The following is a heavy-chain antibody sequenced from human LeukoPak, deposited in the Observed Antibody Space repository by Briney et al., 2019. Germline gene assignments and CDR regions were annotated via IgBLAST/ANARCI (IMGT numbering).Heavy chain of an antibody. D-gene: IGHD4-17*01. V-gene: IGHV3-33*01. J-gene: IGHJ4*02. Sequence: GRSLRLSCAASGFTLSTYAMHWVRQAPGKGLEWVAVIWSDTTNKYYADSVKGRFTISRDNSKNTLYLQMSSLRAEDTAMYYCARDRLTTVTTFHFDYWGQGTLVTVSS. CDR3: ARDRLTTVTTFHFDY. CDR2: IWSDTTNK. CDR1: GFTLSTYA.